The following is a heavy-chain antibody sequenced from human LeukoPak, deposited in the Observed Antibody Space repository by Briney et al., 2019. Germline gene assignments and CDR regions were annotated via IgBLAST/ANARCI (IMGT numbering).Heavy chain of an antibody. J-gene: IGHJ5*02. D-gene: IGHD2-15*01. CDR1: GGSFSGYY. Sequence: SATLSLTCAVYGGSFSGYYWSWIRQPPGKGLEWIGEINHSGSTNYNPSLKSRVTISVDTSKNQFSLKLSSVTAADTAVYYCARGRCSGGSCDNWFDPWGQGTLVTVSS. CDR3: ARGRCSGGSCDNWFDP. V-gene: IGHV4-34*01. CDR2: INHSGST.